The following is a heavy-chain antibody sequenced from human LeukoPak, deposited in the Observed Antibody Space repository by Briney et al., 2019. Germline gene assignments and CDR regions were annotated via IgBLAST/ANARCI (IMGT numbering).Heavy chain of an antibody. CDR3: ASNSAYYDFWSGYYGLPFFEY. CDR1: GGSISSGGYY. CDR2: IYDSGST. J-gene: IGHJ4*02. Sequence: SETLSLTCTVSGGSISSGGYYWSWIRQHPGKGLEGFGYIYDSGSTYYNPSLKSRVTIAVDTSKNQFPLKLSSVTAADTAVYYCASNSAYYDFWSGYYGLPFFEYWGQGTLATVSS. D-gene: IGHD3-3*01. V-gene: IGHV4-31*03.